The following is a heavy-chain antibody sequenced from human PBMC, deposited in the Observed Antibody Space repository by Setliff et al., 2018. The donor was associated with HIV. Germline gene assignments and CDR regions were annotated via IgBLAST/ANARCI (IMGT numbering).Heavy chain of an antibody. D-gene: IGHD1-26*01. V-gene: IGHV1-69*10. CDR3: ARARLQGIVTAVGPRDNCLDP. CDR1: GGTFSSYA. CDR2: IIPILGIA. Sequence: SVKVSCKASGGTFSSYAISWVRQAPGQGLEWMGGIIPILGIANYAQKFQGRVTITTDESTSTACMELSSMRFEDTAVYYCARARLQGIVTAVGPRDNCLDPWGQGTRVTVSS. J-gene: IGHJ5*02.